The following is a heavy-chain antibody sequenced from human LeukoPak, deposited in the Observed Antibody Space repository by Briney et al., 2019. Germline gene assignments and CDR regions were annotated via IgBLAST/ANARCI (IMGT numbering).Heavy chain of an antibody. Sequence: GGSLRLSCAASGFTFSSYSMNWVRQAPGKGLEWVSSISSSSSYIYYAGSVKGRFTISRDNAKNSLYLRMNSLRAEDTAVYYCARAAAVAFDIWGQGTMVTVSS. V-gene: IGHV3-21*01. CDR1: GFTFSSYS. CDR3: ARAAAVAFDI. CDR2: ISSSSSYI. J-gene: IGHJ3*02. D-gene: IGHD6-13*01.